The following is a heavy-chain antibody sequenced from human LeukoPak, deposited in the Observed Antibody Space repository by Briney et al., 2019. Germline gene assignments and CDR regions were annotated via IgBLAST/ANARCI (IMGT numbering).Heavy chain of an antibody. V-gene: IGHV3-30*04. CDR3: AREAYYYGSGAGFDY. D-gene: IGHD3-10*01. CDR1: GFTFSSYA. CDR2: ISYDGSNK. J-gene: IGHJ4*02. Sequence: GRSLRLSCAASGFTFSSYAMHWDRQAPGKGLEWVAVISYDGSNKYYADSVKGRFTISRDNSKNTLYLQMNSLRAEDTAVYYCAREAYYYGSGAGFDYWGQGTLVTVSS.